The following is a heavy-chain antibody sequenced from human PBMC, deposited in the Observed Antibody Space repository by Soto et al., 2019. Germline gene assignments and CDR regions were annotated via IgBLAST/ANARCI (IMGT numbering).Heavy chain of an antibody. V-gene: IGHV4-39*01. Sequence: PSETLSLTCTVSGGSISSGGYYWSWIRQPPGKGLEWIGYIYHTGNAYYNPSLKSRVTISVDTSKNQFSLKLTSVTAADAALYYCARDFFDSSDYTTNWFDPWGQGTLVTVSS. CDR2: IYHTGNA. J-gene: IGHJ5*02. CDR1: GGSISSGGYY. D-gene: IGHD3-22*01. CDR3: ARDFFDSSDYTTNWFDP.